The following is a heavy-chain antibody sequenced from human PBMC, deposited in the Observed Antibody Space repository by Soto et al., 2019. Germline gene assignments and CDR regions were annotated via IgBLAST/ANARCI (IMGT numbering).Heavy chain of an antibody. D-gene: IGHD6-6*01. V-gene: IGHV4-59*01. Sequence: SETLSLTCTVSGGSISSYYWNWIRQPPGKGLEWIGYIYNSGNTNYNPSLRSRVIISIDTSKNQFSLKLTSVTVADTAVYYCAAPPRYWGQGTLVTVSS. J-gene: IGHJ4*02. CDR2: IYNSGNT. CDR1: GGSISSYY. CDR3: AAPPRY.